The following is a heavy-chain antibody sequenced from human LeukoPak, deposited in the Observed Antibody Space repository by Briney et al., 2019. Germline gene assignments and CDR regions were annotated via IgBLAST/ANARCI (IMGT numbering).Heavy chain of an antibody. CDR1: GDSISSSTFY. J-gene: IGHJ6*02. Sequence: SETLSLTCTVSGDSISSSTFYWGWIRQPPGKGLEWIGSIYNSGSTYYNPPLKSRLTISVDTSKNQFSLRLSSVTAADTAVYYCARDGVLTYYYGSGSYSSDYYGMDVWGQGTTVTVSS. CDR2: IYNSGST. CDR3: ARDGVLTYYYGSGSYSSDYYGMDV. D-gene: IGHD3-10*01. V-gene: IGHV4-39*07.